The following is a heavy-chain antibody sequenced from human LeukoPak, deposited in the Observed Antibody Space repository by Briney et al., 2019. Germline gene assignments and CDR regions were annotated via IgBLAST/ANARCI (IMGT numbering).Heavy chain of an antibody. CDR1: GFKFTSYN. Sequence: GGSLRLSCVASGFKFTSYNFHWVRRGPGKGLEWVAAISYDGNIRYSDSLQGRFTISRDNSKNTLYLQMNSLRSEDTAVYYCLRDFPTGSGRFDHWGQGTLVTVSS. CDR2: ISYDGNIR. CDR3: LRDFPTGSGRFDH. J-gene: IGHJ4*02. D-gene: IGHD2-15*01. V-gene: IGHV3-30*04.